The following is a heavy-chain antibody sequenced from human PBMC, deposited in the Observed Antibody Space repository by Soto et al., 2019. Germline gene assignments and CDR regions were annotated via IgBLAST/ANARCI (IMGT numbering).Heavy chain of an antibody. D-gene: IGHD1-26*01. Sequence: SETLSLTCTISGGSISVYYWSWVRQPPGHELEWLGYIYASGSPYYTPSLTSRVPISADTPKNKISLKLTSPTAPDTAVYYCARGVGSSPPRYWGRGTLVTVSS. CDR3: ARGVGSSPPRY. J-gene: IGHJ4*02. CDR2: IYASGSP. V-gene: IGHV4-4*08. CDR1: GGSISVYY.